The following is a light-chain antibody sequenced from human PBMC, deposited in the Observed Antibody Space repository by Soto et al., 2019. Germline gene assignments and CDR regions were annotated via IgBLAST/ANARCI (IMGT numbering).Light chain of an antibody. J-gene: IGKJ2*01. Sequence: DIQMTQFPSTLSASVGDRVTITCRASQTTNTWLAWYQQKPGTVPKLLIYDASSLEGGVPSRFSASGSGTEFTLTISSLQPDDLATYYCQQYISYPYTFGQGTKVEIK. CDR1: QTTNTW. CDR3: QQYISYPYT. CDR2: DAS. V-gene: IGKV1-5*01.